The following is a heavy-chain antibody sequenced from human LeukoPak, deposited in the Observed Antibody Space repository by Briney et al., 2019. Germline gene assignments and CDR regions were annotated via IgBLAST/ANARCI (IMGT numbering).Heavy chain of an antibody. D-gene: IGHD5-12*01. J-gene: IGHJ6*02. CDR2: ISSSSSYI. CDR3: ARVQRVATISYYGMDV. Sequence: GGSLRLSCAASGFTFSNYNMNWVRRAPGKGLEWVSSISSSSSYIYYADSVKGRFTISRDNAKNTLYLQMNSLRAEDTAVYYCARVQRVATISYYGMDVWGQGTTVTVSS. CDR1: GFTFSNYN. V-gene: IGHV3-21*01.